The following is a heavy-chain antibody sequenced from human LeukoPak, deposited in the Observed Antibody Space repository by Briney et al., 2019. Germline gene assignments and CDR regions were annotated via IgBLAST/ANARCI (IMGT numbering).Heavy chain of an antibody. CDR1: GGSFSGYY. J-gene: IGHJ3*02. D-gene: IGHD1-20*01. Sequence: SETLSLTCAVYGGSFSGYYWSWIRQPPGKGLEWIGEINHSGSTNYNPSLKSRVTISVDTSKNQFSLKLSSVTPADTAVYYCAKGINWKGAFDIWGQGTMVTVSS. CDR3: AKGINWKGAFDI. CDR2: INHSGST. V-gene: IGHV4-34*01.